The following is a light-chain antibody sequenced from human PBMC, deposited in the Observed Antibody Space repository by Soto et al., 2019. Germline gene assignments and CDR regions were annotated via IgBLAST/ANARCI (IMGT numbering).Light chain of an antibody. CDR2: DVS. J-gene: IGLJ1*01. Sequence: QSALTQPASVSGSPGQSITISCTGTSSDVGGYNYVSWYQQHPGKAPKLMIYDVSNRPSGVSNRFSGSKSGNTASLTISGLQAEDEADYYCSSYTSSSTPFLFGPGTKVTVL. CDR3: SSYTSSSTPFL. CDR1: SSDVGGYNY. V-gene: IGLV2-14*01.